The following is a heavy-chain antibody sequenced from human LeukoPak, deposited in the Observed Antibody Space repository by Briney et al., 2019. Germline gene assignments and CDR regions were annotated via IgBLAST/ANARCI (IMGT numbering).Heavy chain of an antibody. CDR3: ARDGQPVLYSGSYGGFDY. D-gene: IGHD1-26*01. V-gene: IGHV1-46*03. J-gene: IGHJ4*02. CDR1: GYTFTSYY. CDR2: INPSGGST. Sequence: ASVKVSCKASGYTFTSYYMHWVRQAPGQGLEWMGIINPSGGSTSYAQKFQGRVTMTRDTSMSTVYMELSSLRSEDTAVYYCARDGQPVLYSGSYGGFDYWGQGTLVTVSS.